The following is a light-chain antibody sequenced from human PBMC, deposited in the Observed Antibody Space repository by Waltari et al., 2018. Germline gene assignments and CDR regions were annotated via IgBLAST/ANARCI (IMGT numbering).Light chain of an antibody. CDR3: SSYTTRGTWV. CDR1: FSDVGAYDY. J-gene: IGLJ3*02. V-gene: IGLV2-14*03. CDR2: DVT. Sequence: QSPLTQPASVSGSPGQSITLSCTGAFSDVGAYDYVSWYQQLPGRAPKLLIYDVTHRPSGVSDRLSGSKSGNPASLTISGLQPEDEADYYCSSYTTRGTWVFGGGTKLTVL.